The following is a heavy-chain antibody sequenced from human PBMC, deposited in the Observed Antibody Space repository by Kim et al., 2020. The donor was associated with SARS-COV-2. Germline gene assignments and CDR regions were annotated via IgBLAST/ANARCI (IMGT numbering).Heavy chain of an antibody. D-gene: IGHD6-13*01. J-gene: IGHJ4*02. CDR2: FDPEDGET. CDR3: ATVRVLEQQLVLVGYYFDY. V-gene: IGHV1-24*01. CDR1: GYTLTELS. Sequence: ASVKVSCKVSGYTLTELSMHWVRQAPGKGLEWMGGFDPEDGETIYAQKFQGRVTMTEDTSTDTAYMELSSLRSEDTAVYYCATVRVLEQQLVLVGYYFDYWGQGTLVTVSS.